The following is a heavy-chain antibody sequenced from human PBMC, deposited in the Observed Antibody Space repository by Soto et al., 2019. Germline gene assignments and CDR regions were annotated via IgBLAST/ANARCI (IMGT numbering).Heavy chain of an antibody. V-gene: IGHV4-34*01. D-gene: IGHD5-12*01. Sequence: SETLSLTCAVYGGSFSCYYWTWIRQPPGKLLEWLRELNHSRNTNYNPSLKGRFTISINTSKNQFSLNCSSVTHADTSMHYSPRGRRWLRYQDNWFGPWGRGTLVTVS. CDR1: GGSFSCYY. CDR3: PRGRRWLRYQDNWFGP. CDR2: LNHSRNT. J-gene: IGHJ5*02.